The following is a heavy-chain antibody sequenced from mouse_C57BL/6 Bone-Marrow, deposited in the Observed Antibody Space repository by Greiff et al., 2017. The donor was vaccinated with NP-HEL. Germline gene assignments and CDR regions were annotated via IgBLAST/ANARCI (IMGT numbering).Heavy chain of an antibody. CDR3: ARSGWLLPHAMDY. CDR2: IYPRSGNT. D-gene: IGHD2-3*01. CDR1: GCTFTSYG. J-gene: IGHJ4*01. Sequence: QVQLKESGAELARPGASVKLSCKASGCTFTSYGISWVKQRTGQGLEWIGEIYPRSGNTYYNEKFSGKATLTADTSSSTAYMELRSLTSEDSAVYFGARSGWLLPHAMDYWGQGTSVTVSS. V-gene: IGHV1-81*01.